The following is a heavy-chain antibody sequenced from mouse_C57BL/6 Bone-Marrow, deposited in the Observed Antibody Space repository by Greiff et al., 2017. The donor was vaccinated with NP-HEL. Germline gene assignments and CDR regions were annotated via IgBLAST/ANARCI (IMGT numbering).Heavy chain of an antibody. J-gene: IGHJ4*01. CDR2: RRNKANDYTT. Sequence: EVKLVESGGGLVQSGRSLRLSCATSGFTFSDFYMEWVRQAPGKGLEWIAARRNKANDYTTEYSASVKGRFIVSRDTSQSILYLQMNALRAEDTAIYYCARGPSSSYAMDYWGQGTSVTVSS. D-gene: IGHD1-1*01. V-gene: IGHV7-1*01. CDR3: ARGPSSSYAMDY. CDR1: GFTFSDFY.